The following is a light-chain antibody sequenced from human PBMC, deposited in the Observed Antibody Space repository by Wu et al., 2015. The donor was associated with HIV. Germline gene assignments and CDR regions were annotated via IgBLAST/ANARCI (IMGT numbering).Light chain of an antibody. CDR3: QQYKNWIRT. CDR1: QGLGTN. V-gene: IGKV3-15*01. CDR2: SAS. Sequence: IVMTQSPATLSVSPGESATLSCRASQGLGTNLAWYQHKPGQAPRLLIYSASTRATDIPVRFSGSGSGTEFTLTITSPQSEDFAIYYCQQYKNWIRTFGQGTKVEIK. J-gene: IGKJ1*01.